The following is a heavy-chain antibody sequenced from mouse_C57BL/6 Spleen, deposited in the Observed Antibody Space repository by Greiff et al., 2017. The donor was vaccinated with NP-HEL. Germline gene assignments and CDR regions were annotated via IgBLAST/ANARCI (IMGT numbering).Heavy chain of an antibody. CDR1: GYTFTDYE. D-gene: IGHD2-12*01. Sequence: QVQLQQSGAELVRPGASVTLSCKASGYTFTDYEMHWVKQTPVHGLEWIGAIDPENGGTAYNQKFKGKAILTADKSSSTAYMELRSLTSEDSAVYYCTRSSIYYSHAMDYWGQGTSVTVSS. CDR3: TRSSIYYSHAMDY. CDR2: IDPENGGT. V-gene: IGHV1-15*01. J-gene: IGHJ4*01.